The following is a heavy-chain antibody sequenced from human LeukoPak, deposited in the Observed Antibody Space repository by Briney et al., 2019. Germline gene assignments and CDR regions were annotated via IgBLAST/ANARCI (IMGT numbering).Heavy chain of an antibody. J-gene: IGHJ4*02. CDR2: IHSGGST. Sequence: GGSLRLSCAASGFTVSSNYMSWVRQAPGKGLEWVSVIHSGGSTYYADSVKGRFTISRDNSKNTLYLQMNSLRAEDTAVYYCAKDPDCTSGVCYTFFDYWGQGTLVTVSS. CDR1: GFTVSSNY. V-gene: IGHV3-53*01. CDR3: AKDPDCTSGVCYTFFDY. D-gene: IGHD2-8*01.